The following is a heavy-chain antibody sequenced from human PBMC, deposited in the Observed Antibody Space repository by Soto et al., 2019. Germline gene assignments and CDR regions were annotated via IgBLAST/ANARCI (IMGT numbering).Heavy chain of an antibody. D-gene: IGHD6-6*01. V-gene: IGHV3-33*01. CDR2: IWYDGSNK. CDR3: ARDSRYSSSSWFRAFDY. CDR1: GFTFSSYG. Sequence: GGSLRLSCAASGFTFSSYGMHWVRQAPGKGLEWVAVIWYDGSNKYYADSVKGRFTISRDNSKNTLYLQMNSLRAEDTAVYYCARDSRYSSSSWFRAFDYWGQGTLVTVSS. J-gene: IGHJ4*02.